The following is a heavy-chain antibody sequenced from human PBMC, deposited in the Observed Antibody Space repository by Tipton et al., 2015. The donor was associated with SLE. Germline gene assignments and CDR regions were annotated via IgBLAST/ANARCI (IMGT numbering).Heavy chain of an antibody. Sequence: VQLVQSGGGLVKPGGSLRLSCAASGFTFSSYSMNWVRQAPGKGLEWVSYISSSSSTIYYADSVKGRFTISRDNAKNSLYLQMNSLRAEDTAVYYCAKEYSSSNPGLWYFDYWGQGTLVTVSS. V-gene: IGHV3-48*01. J-gene: IGHJ4*02. CDR2: ISSSSSTI. CDR3: AKEYSSSNPGLWYFDY. CDR1: GFTFSSYS. D-gene: IGHD6-13*01.